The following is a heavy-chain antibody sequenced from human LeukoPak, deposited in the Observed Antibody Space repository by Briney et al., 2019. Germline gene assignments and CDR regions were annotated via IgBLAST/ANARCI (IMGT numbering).Heavy chain of an antibody. D-gene: IGHD4-17*01. CDR1: RFTFSRYS. V-gene: IGHV3-48*02. Sequence: GESLRLSCAASRFTFSRYSFNWVRQAPGKGLEWASYISSSSSTISYADSVKGRFTISRDNAKNSLYLQMNSLRDEDTAVYYCARDGYGDYLFDYWGQGTLVTASS. J-gene: IGHJ4*02. CDR3: ARDGYGDYLFDY. CDR2: ISSSSSTI.